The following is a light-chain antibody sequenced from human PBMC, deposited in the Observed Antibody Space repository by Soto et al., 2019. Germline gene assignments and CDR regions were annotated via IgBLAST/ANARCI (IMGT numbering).Light chain of an antibody. Sequence: EIVMTQSPATLSVSPGDRATLSCRASQSVRNNLAWYQQKPGQAPSLLIYGASTRATGIPARFSGSGSGTDFTLTISSLEPEDFAIYYCQQRKNWQVTFGQGTRLEIK. CDR3: QQRKNWQVT. CDR2: GAS. V-gene: IGKV3D-11*02. J-gene: IGKJ5*01. CDR1: QSVRNN.